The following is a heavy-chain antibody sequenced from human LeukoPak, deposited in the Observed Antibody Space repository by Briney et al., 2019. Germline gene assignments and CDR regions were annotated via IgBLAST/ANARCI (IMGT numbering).Heavy chain of an antibody. CDR2: IRSSSSTI. V-gene: IGHV3-48*04. Sequence: PGGSLRLSCAASGFTFSSYSMNWVRQAPGKGLEWVSYIRSSSSTIYYADSVKGRFTISRDNAKNSLYLQMNSLGAEDTAVYYCARVAAAVATHYFSYMDVWGKGTTVTVSS. CDR1: GFTFSSYS. J-gene: IGHJ6*03. CDR3: ARVAAAVATHYFSYMDV. D-gene: IGHD5-12*01.